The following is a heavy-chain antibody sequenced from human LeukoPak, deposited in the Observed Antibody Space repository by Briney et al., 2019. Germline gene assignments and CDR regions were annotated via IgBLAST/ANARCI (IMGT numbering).Heavy chain of an antibody. J-gene: IGHJ4*02. V-gene: IGHV3-30*18. D-gene: IGHD1-26*01. CDR2: ISYDGSNK. CDR1: GFMFSSNW. CDR3: AKDSGSSEYYFDY. Sequence: GGSLRLSCAASGFMFSSNWMSWVRLAPGKGLEWVAVISYDGSNKYYADSVKGRFTISRDNSKNTLYLQMNSLRAEDTAVYYCAKDSGSSEYYFDYWGQGTLVTVSS.